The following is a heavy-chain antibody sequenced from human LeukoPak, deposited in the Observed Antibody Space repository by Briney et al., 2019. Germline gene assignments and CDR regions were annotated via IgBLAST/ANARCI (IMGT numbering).Heavy chain of an antibody. Sequence: ASVKVSCKASGYTFTSYGISWVRQAPGQVLEWMGWISAYNGNTNYAQKLQGRVTMTTDTSTSTAYMELRSLRSDDTAVYYCAQDRDGIRYCSGGSCYPNYWGQGTLVTVSS. CDR3: AQDRDGIRYCSGGSCYPNY. D-gene: IGHD2-15*01. J-gene: IGHJ4*02. V-gene: IGHV1-18*01. CDR1: GYTFTSYG. CDR2: ISAYNGNT.